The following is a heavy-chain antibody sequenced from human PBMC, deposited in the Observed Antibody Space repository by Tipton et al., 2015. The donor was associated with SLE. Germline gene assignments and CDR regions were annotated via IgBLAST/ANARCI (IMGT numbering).Heavy chain of an antibody. J-gene: IGHJ6*02. V-gene: IGHV5-51*03. CDR3: ARYDFHYELDV. D-gene: IGHD2/OR15-2a*01. Sequence: VQLVQSGAEVKKPGESLKISCEASGYTFTSYWIVWVRQMPGKGLEWIGIVNPGDSDTRYSPSFQGQVTTSADKSINTAYLQWSSLKASDTAMYYGARYDFHYELDVWGQGATV. CDR2: VNPGDSDT. CDR1: GYTFTSYW.